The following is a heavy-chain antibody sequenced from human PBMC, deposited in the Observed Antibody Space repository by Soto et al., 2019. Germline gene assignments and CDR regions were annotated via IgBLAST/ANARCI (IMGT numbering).Heavy chain of an antibody. D-gene: IGHD2-15*01. CDR1: GDSISSGTYY. CDR2: IYYSWTT. CDR3: ARHIIVNKDAFDV. Sequence: SETLSLTCTVSGDSISSGTYYWDWVRQPPGEGLEWIGSIYYSWTTSYNPSLESRVTMSLDTSNNQFFLNLTSVTAADTAVYYCARHIIVNKDAFDVWGQGKLVTVSS. J-gene: IGHJ3*01. V-gene: IGHV4-39*01.